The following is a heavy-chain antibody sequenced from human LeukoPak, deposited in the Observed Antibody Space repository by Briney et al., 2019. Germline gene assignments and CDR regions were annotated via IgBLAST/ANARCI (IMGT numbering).Heavy chain of an antibody. CDR3: VKITSVSGGDC. CDR2: ISSNGGSS. V-gene: IGHV3-64D*09. J-gene: IGHJ4*02. CDR1: GFTFSAYA. D-gene: IGHD1-14*01. Sequence: GGSLRLSCSASGFTFSAYAMYWVRQAPGKGLEYVSGISSNGGSSFYADSVKGRFTISRDNSKNTLYLQMSSLRAEDTAVYYCVKITSVSGGDCWGQGTRLTVSS.